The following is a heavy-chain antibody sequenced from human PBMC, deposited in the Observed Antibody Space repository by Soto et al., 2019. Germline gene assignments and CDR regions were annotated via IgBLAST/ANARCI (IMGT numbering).Heavy chain of an antibody. J-gene: IGHJ4*02. V-gene: IGHV4-39*01. CDR2: IYYSGST. Sequence: SETLSLTCTVSGGSISSSSYYWGWIRQPPGKGLEWIGSIYYSGSTYYNPSLKSRVTISVDTSKNQFSLKLSSVTAADTAVYYCARLMLGNGGTIDYWGQGTLVTVSS. CDR1: GGSISSSSYY. D-gene: IGHD3-16*01. CDR3: ARLMLGNGGTIDY.